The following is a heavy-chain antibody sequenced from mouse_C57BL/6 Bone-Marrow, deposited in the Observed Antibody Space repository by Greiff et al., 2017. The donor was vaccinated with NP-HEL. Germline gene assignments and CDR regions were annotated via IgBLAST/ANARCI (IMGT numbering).Heavy chain of an antibody. V-gene: IGHV3-6*01. D-gene: IGHD2-3*01. J-gene: IGHJ2*01. CDR2: ISYDGSN. Sequence: VQLQQSGPGLVKPSQSLSLTCSVTGYSITSGYYWNWIRQFPGNKLEWMGYISYDGSNNYNPSLKNRISITRDTSKNQFFLKLNSVTTEDTATYYCARGGWLQYYFDYWGQGTTLTVSS. CDR3: ARGGWLQYYFDY. CDR1: GYSITSGYY.